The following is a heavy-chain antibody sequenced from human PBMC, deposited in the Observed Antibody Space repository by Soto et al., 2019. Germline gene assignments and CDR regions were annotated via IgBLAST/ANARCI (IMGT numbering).Heavy chain of an antibody. CDR1: GDSINSNFYY. D-gene: IGHD6-13*01. CDR2: IFTSGNA. CDR3: ARHALLQPRGTEGAWFDP. J-gene: IGHJ5*02. V-gene: IGHV4-39*01. Sequence: QLQLRESGPALLRPAETLSLSCTVSGDSINSNFYYWAWVRQSPGKGPEWIGSIFTSGNAYYHASVKRRVTMSIDTSNDPFSLRLTSVTAADTGVYYCARHALLQPRGTEGAWFDPWGQGRLVTVSS.